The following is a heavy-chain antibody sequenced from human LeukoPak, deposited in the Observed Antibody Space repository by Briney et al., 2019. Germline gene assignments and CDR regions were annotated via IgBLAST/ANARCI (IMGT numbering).Heavy chain of an antibody. V-gene: IGHV1-46*02. CDR2: INPSGGST. CDR3: ARGVVAATFYYYMDV. J-gene: IGHJ6*03. CDR1: GGTFNTSP. Sequence: ASVKVSCKASGGTFNTSPIHWVRQAPGQGLEWMGVINPSGGSTSYAQKFQGRVTMTRDMSTSTVYMELSSLRSEDTAVYYCARGVVAATFYYYMDVWGKGTTVTVSS. D-gene: IGHD2-15*01.